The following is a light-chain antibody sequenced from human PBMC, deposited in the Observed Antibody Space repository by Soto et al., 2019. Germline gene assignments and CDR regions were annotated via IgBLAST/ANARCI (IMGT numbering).Light chain of an antibody. J-gene: IGLJ1*01. V-gene: IGLV2-14*03. CDR2: HVS. Sequence: QSALTQPASVSGSPGQSIIISCTGTSSDIGGYNYVSWYQHHPGKAPKLMIYHVSDRPSGVSDRFSGSKSGNTASLSISGLRAEDEADYYCCSYAGSYPYVFGTGTKVTVL. CDR1: SSDIGGYNY. CDR3: CSYAGSYPYV.